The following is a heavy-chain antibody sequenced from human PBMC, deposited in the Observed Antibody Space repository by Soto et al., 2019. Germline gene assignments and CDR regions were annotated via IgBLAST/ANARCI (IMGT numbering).Heavy chain of an antibody. CDR2: IYSGGYT. J-gene: IGHJ4*02. V-gene: IGHV3-53*01. CDR3: ATHPGGGGY. CDR1: GFTVSNNY. D-gene: IGHD3-10*01. Sequence: EVQLVESGGGLIQPGGSLRLSCAVSGFTVSNNYMSWVRQAPGKGLEGVSVIYSGGYTAYGDSVKGRFTISRDNSTKHKYFKKNSLRADDRVVFYCATHPGGGGYWGQGTLVTVSS.